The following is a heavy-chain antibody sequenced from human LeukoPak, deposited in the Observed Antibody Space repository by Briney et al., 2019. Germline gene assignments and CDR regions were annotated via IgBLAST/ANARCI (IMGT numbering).Heavy chain of an antibody. Sequence: GGSLRLSCAASGFTFDNYGMHWVRQAPGKGLEWVAFIRYDGSNEYYADSVKGRFTISRDNSKNTLRLQMNSLRAEDTAVYYCARGGSPIPLYWGQGTLVTVSS. CDR1: GFTFDNYG. V-gene: IGHV3-30*02. J-gene: IGHJ4*02. D-gene: IGHD2-15*01. CDR3: ARGGSPIPLY. CDR2: IRYDGSNE.